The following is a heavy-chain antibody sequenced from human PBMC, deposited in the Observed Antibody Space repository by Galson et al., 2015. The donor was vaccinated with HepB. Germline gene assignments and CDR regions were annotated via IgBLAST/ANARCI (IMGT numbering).Heavy chain of an antibody. Sequence: SLRLSCAASGFTFSNAWMSWVRQAPGKGLEWVGRIKSKTDGGTTDYAAPVKGRFTISRDDSKNTLYLQMNSLKTEDTAVYYCTTDGVVVPAAQDYWGQGTLVTVSS. J-gene: IGHJ4*02. CDR1: GFTFSNAW. V-gene: IGHV3-15*01. D-gene: IGHD2-2*01. CDR2: IKSKTDGGTT. CDR3: TTDGVVVPAAQDY.